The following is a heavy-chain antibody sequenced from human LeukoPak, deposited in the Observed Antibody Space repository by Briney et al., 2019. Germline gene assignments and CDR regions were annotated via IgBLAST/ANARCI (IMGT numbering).Heavy chain of an antibody. CDR2: IYHSGST. J-gene: IGHJ3*02. D-gene: IGHD3-10*01. CDR3: AFRGEGFHAFDI. CDR1: GGSISNSNW. V-gene: IGHV4-4*02. Sequence: PSETLSLTCTVSGGSISNSNWWSWVRQPPGKGLEWIGEIYHSGSTNSNPSLKSRLTMSVDKSKNQFSLKLSSVTAADTAVYYCAFRGEGFHAFDIWGQGTMVTVSS.